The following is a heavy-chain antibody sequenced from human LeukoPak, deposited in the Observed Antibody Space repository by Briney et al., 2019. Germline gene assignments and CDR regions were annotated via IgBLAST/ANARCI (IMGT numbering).Heavy chain of an antibody. CDR2: ITLDGIST. V-gene: IGHV3-64*01. D-gene: IGHD6-19*01. Sequence: GSLRLSCAASGFPFRSYAMHWVRQAPGKGLEYVSAITLDGISTYYANSVKGRFTISRDNSKNTLYLQMGSLRAEDMAVYYCARVAVPGTYDYWGQGTLVTVSS. J-gene: IGHJ4*02. CDR1: GFPFRSYA. CDR3: ARVAVPGTYDY.